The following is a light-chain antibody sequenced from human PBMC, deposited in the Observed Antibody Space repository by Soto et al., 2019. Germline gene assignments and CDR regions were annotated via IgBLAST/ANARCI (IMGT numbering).Light chain of an antibody. Sequence: EIVMTQSPATLSVSPGERATLSCRASQSVSSNLAWYQQKPGQAPSLLIYGASTRATGIPARFSGSGSGTDVTLPISSLQSEHFAVYYCQQYKNWPRTFGQGTKVE. CDR3: QQYKNWPRT. CDR2: GAS. CDR1: QSVSSN. V-gene: IGKV3-15*01. J-gene: IGKJ1*01.